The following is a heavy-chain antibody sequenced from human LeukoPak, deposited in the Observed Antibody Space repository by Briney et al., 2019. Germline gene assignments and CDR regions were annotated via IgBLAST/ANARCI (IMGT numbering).Heavy chain of an antibody. J-gene: IGHJ5*02. CDR3: ARDADYGDYQYNWFDP. D-gene: IGHD4-17*01. Sequence: TSETLSLTSTVSGGSISSSSYYWGWIRQPPGKGLEWIGRIYTSGSTNYNPSLKSRVTMSVDTSKNQFSLKLSSVTAADTAVYYCARDADYGDYQYNWFDPWGQGTLVTVSS. CDR2: IYTSGST. CDR1: GGSISSSSYY. V-gene: IGHV4-39*07.